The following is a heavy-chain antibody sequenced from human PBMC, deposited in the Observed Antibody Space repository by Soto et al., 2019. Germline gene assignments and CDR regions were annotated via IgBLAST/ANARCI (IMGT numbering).Heavy chain of an antibody. CDR1: GFTFSSYA. CDR2: ISGSGGST. J-gene: IGHJ3*02. Sequence: GGSLRLSCAASGFTFSSYAMSWVRQAPGKGLEWVSAISGSGGSTYYADSVKGRFTISRDNSKNTLYLQMNSLRAEDTAVYYCAKDLITMVRGVTNAFDIWGQGTMVTVSS. CDR3: AKDLITMVRGVTNAFDI. D-gene: IGHD3-10*01. V-gene: IGHV3-23*01.